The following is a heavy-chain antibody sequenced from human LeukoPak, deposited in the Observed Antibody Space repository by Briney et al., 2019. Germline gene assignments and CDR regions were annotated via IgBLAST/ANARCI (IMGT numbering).Heavy chain of an antibody. V-gene: IGHV1-69*01. J-gene: IGHJ5*02. CDR3: ARVARWLQFNWLDP. CDR1: GGTFSSYA. D-gene: IGHD5-24*01. CDR2: IIPIFGTA. Sequence: SVKVSCKASGGTFSSYAISWVRQAPGQGLEWMGGIIPIFGTANYAQKFQGRVTITADESTSTAYMELSSLRSEDTAVYYCARVARWLQFNWLDPWGQGTLVTVSS.